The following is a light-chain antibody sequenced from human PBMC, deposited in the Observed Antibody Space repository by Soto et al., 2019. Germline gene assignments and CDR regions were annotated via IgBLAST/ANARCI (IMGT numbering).Light chain of an antibody. Sequence: EIVMTQSPATLSVSPGERATLSCRASQSVSSNLAWYQQKPGQAPRLLIYDASTRATGIPARFSGSGSGTEFTLTISSLQPDDFATYYCQHYNSYSEAFGQGTQVDIK. CDR1: QSVSSN. CDR3: QHYNSYSEA. V-gene: IGKV3D-15*01. J-gene: IGKJ1*01. CDR2: DAS.